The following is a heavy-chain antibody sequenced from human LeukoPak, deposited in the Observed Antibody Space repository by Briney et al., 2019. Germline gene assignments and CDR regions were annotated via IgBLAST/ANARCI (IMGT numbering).Heavy chain of an antibody. D-gene: IGHD3-10*01. CDR2: IGSSGDDST. CDR3: ADPPNSGF. Sequence: GGSVRLSCAASGFTLRSYDFSWVRQAPGKGLEWVSTIGSSGDDSTYYVASVKGRFTISRDNSKNTLYLQMNSLRADDTAVYFCADPPNSGFWGQGTLVTVSS. J-gene: IGHJ4*02. V-gene: IGHV3-23*01. CDR1: GFTLRSYD.